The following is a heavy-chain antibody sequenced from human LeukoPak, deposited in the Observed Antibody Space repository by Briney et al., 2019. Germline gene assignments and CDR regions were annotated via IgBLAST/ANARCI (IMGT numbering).Heavy chain of an antibody. CDR3: ARDWEDTAMVSYWYFDL. V-gene: IGHV1-2*02. J-gene: IGHJ2*01. D-gene: IGHD5-18*01. CDR2: INPNSGGT. CDR1: GYTFTGYY. Sequence: EGSVKVSCKASGYTFTGYYMHWVRQAPGQGLEWMGWINPNSGGTNYAQKFQGRVTMTRDTSISTAYMELSRLRSDDTAVYYCARDWEDTAMVSYWYFDLWGRGTLVTVSS.